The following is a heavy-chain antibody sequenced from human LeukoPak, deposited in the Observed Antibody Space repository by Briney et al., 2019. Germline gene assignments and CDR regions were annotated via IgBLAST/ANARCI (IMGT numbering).Heavy chain of an antibody. CDR3: AKHQSSGNYDNSGAFDI. CDR2: ISYDGSNK. CDR1: GFTFSSYG. Sequence: GGSLRLSCAASGFTFSSYGMHWVRQAPGKGLEWVAVISYDGSNKYYADSVKGRFTISRDNSKNTMFLQMNSLTAEDTGVYYCAKHQSSGNYDNSGAFDIWGQGTMVTVSS. J-gene: IGHJ3*02. V-gene: IGHV3-30*18. D-gene: IGHD3-10*01.